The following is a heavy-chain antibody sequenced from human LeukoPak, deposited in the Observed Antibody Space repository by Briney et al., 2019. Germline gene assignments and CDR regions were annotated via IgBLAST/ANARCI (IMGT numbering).Heavy chain of an antibody. J-gene: IGHJ4*02. D-gene: IGHD6-19*01. CDR3: ARGVYSSGWTPFDY. Sequence: ASVKVSCKASGYTFTSYGISWVRQAPGQGLEWMGWISAYNGNTNYAQKLQGRVTMTTDTPTSTAYMELRSLRSDDTAVYYCARGVYSSGWTPFDYWGQGTLVTVSS. CDR2: ISAYNGNT. CDR1: GYTFTSYG. V-gene: IGHV1-18*01.